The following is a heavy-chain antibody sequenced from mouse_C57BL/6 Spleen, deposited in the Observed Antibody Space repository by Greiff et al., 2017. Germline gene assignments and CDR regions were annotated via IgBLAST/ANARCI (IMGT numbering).Heavy chain of an antibody. CDR2: IYPRSGNT. D-gene: IGHD3-3*01. Sequence: VQLQQSGAELARPGASVKLSCKASGYTFTSYGISWVKQRTGQGPEWIGEIYPRSGNTYYNEKFKGKATLTADKSSSTAYMELRSLTSEDSAVYFCARSKLGYYFDYWGQGTTLTVSS. J-gene: IGHJ2*01. CDR1: GYTFTSYG. CDR3: ARSKLGYYFDY. V-gene: IGHV1-81*01.